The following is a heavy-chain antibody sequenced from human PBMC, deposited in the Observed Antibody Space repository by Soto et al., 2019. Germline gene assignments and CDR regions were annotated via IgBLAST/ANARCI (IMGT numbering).Heavy chain of an antibody. CDR3: ARRPRIVVVPAARPGYYYGMDV. J-gene: IGHJ6*02. D-gene: IGHD2-2*01. CDR2: ISHEGVMK. CDR1: GFTFESYG. Sequence: PGGSLRLSCTASGFTFESYGMHWVRQTPGKGLEWLAYISHEGVMKFYAGSVKGRFTISRDNSKNTLYLQMNSLRAEDTAVYYCARRPRIVVVPAARPGYYYGMDVWGQGTTVTVSS. V-gene: IGHV3-30*03.